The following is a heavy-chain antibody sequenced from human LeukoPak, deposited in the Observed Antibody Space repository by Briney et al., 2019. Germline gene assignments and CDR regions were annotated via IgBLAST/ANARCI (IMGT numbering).Heavy chain of an antibody. J-gene: IGHJ5*02. D-gene: IGHD3-10*01. CDR3: ARQGSWFDP. CDR2: IYYSGST. V-gene: IGHV4-39*01. Sequence: ASETLSLTCTVSGGSISSSSYYWGWIRQPPGKGLEWIGSIYYSGSTYYNPSLKSRVTISVDTSKNQFSLKLSSVTAADTAVYHCARQGSWFDPWGQGTLVTVSS. CDR1: GGSISSSSYY.